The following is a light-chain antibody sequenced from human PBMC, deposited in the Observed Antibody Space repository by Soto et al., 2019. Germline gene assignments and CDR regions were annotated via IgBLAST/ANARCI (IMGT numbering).Light chain of an antibody. CDR2: WAS. CDR1: QSLLHSNGNNY. J-gene: IGKJ2*01. CDR3: MQALQTPYT. V-gene: IGKV2-28*01. Sequence: DIVMTQSPLSLPVTPGEPASISCWSSQSLLHSNGNNYVDWYLQKPGQSPQLLIYWASNRASGVPDRFSGRGSGTDFTLRISRVEAEDVGVYYCMQALQTPYTFGQGTKLEIK.